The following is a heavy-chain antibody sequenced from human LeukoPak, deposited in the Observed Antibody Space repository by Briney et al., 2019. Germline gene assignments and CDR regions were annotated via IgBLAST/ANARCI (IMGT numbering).Heavy chain of an antibody. V-gene: IGHV4-4*07. Sequence: SETLSLTCTVSDGSISSYSWSWIRQPAGKGLEWIGHIYTSGSTNYNPSLKSRVTMLVDTSKNRFSLKLSSVTAADTAVYHCARMIPYCSSTRCDAFDMWGQGTIVTVSS. D-gene: IGHD2-2*01. CDR1: DGSISSYS. J-gene: IGHJ3*02. CDR3: ARMIPYCSSTRCDAFDM. CDR2: IYTSGST.